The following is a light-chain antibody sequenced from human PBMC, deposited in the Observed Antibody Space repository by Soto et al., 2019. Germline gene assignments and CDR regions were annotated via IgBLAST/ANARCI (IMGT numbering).Light chain of an antibody. J-gene: IGLJ1*01. CDR1: SSNIGSNT. CDR3: AAWDDRMDVYV. Sequence: VLTQPPSASGTPGQIVAISCSGSSSNIGSNTVTWYQQLPGTAPKLLIYSTSQRSSGVPGRFSGSKSGASASLSISGLQYEDEADYYCAAWDDRMDVYVFGTGTKVTVL. CDR2: STS. V-gene: IGLV1-44*01.